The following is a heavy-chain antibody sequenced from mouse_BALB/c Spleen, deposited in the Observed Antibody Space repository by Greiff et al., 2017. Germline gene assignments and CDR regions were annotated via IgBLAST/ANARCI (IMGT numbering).Heavy chain of an antibody. Sequence: DVQLQESGPGLVKPSQSLSLTCTVTGYSITSDYAWNWIRQFPGNKLEWMGYISYSGSTSYNPSLKSRISITRDTSKNQFFLQLNSVTTEDTATYYCARLRQGYWYFDVWGAGTTVTVSS. CDR3: ARLRQGYWYFDV. V-gene: IGHV3-2*02. D-gene: IGHD3-2*01. CDR1: GYSITSDYA. J-gene: IGHJ1*01. CDR2: ISYSGST.